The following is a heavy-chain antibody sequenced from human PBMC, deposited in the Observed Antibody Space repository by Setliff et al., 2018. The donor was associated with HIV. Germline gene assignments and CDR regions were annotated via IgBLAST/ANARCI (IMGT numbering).Heavy chain of an antibody. CDR3: ARAYNFWAHFDT. J-gene: IGHJ3*02. V-gene: IGHV4-59*01. CDR2: VYFDET. CDR1: GDSFTDYY. Sequence: SETLSLTCAVYGDSFTDYYWSWIRQSPGKGLEWIGYVYFDETNYNPSLKGRVTISSDNSKERFSLSLRSVSAADTAVYYCARAYNFWAHFDTWGPGITVTVSS. D-gene: IGHD1-1*01.